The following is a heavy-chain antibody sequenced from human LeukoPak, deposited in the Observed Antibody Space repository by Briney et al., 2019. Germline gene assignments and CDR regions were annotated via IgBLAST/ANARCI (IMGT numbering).Heavy chain of an antibody. V-gene: IGHV3-21*01. CDR3: AREPVTFCGGDCYFPPYYFDY. D-gene: IGHD2-21*02. CDR1: GFTFTSYW. CDR2: ISSSSSYI. Sequence: PGGSLRLSCAASGFTFTSYWTSWVRQAPGKGLEWVSSISSSSSYIYYADSVKGRFTISRDNAKNSLYLQMNSLRAEDTAVYYCAREPVTFCGGDCYFPPYYFDYWGQGTLVTVSS. J-gene: IGHJ4*02.